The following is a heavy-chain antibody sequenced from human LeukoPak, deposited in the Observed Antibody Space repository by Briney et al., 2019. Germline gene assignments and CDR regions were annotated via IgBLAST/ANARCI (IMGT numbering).Heavy chain of an antibody. CDR3: TRSVVTTADFDY. CDR1: GFTFSSYP. D-gene: IGHD2-21*02. J-gene: IGHJ4*02. V-gene: IGHV3-30-3*01. CDR2: ISHDGSNK. Sequence: PEGSLRLSCAASGFTFSSYPMHWVRQAPGLGLQWVAVISHDGSNKYYEDSVKGRFTIPRDNSKSTLYLHLNIPRPEDTAVYYCTRSVVTTADFDYWGQGTLATVSS.